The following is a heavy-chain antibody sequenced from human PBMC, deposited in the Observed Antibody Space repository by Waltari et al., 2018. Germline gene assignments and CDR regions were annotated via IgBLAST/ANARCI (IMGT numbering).Heavy chain of an antibody. Sequence: QVQLQESGPGLVKPSGTLSLTCAVSGGYISSSNWWSWVRQPPGTGLEWIGEIYHSGSTNYNPSLKSRVTISVDKSKNQFSLKLSSVTAADTAVYYCAGAVGCSWYPLRYYYYGMDVWGQGTTVTVSS. CDR1: GGYISSSNW. CDR3: AGAVGCSWYPLRYYYYGMDV. CDR2: IYHSGST. D-gene: IGHD6-13*01. V-gene: IGHV4-4*02. J-gene: IGHJ6*02.